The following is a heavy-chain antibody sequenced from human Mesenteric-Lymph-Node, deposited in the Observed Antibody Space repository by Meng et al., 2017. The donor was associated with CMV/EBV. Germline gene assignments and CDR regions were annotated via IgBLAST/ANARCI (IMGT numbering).Heavy chain of an antibody. CDR3: AGRPLGYCSSTGCYDY. CDR1: GFIVSSHY. D-gene: IGHD2-2*03. CDR2: IYAGGDT. V-gene: IGHV3-53*01. Sequence: GGSLRLSCAASGFIVSSHYMSWVRQAPGKGLEWVSMIYAGGDTYYADSVKGRFTISRDNSKNTLYLQMNNLRAEDTAVYYCAGRPLGYCSSTGCYDYWGQGTQVTVSS. J-gene: IGHJ4*02.